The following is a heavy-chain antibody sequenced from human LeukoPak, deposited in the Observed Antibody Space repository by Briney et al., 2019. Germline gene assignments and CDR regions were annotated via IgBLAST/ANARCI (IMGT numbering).Heavy chain of an antibody. CDR3: ARDPGGSGSPLDY. CDR2: IKQDGSEK. J-gene: IGHJ4*02. Sequence: GGSLRLSCAASGFTFSSYWMSWVRQAPGKGLEWVANIKQDGSEKCYVDSVKGRFTISRDNAKNSLYLQMNSLRAEDTAVYYCARDPGGSGSPLDYWGQGTLVTVSS. D-gene: IGHD3-10*01. V-gene: IGHV3-7*03. CDR1: GFTFSSYW.